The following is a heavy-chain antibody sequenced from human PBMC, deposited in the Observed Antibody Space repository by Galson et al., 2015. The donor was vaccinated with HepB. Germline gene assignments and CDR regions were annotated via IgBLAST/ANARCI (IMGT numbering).Heavy chain of an antibody. CDR1: GFTFSNAW. CDR3: TTDWRQYYYDSSGYPLRLNFDY. CDR2: IKSKTDGGTT. D-gene: IGHD3-22*01. Sequence: SLRLSCAASGFTFSNAWMNWVRQAPGKGLEWVGRIKSKTDGGTTDYAAPVKGRFTISRDDSKNTLYLQMNSLKTEDTAVYYCTTDWRQYYYDSSGYPLRLNFDYWGQGTLVTVSS. V-gene: IGHV3-15*07. J-gene: IGHJ4*02.